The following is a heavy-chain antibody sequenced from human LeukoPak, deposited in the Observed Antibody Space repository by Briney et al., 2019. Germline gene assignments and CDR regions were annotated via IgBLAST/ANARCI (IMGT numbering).Heavy chain of an antibody. J-gene: IGHJ6*03. V-gene: IGHV5-51*01. CDR3: ARLGRYYYYYMDV. Sequence: KDGGSLKISCKGSGYNFTSYWIGWVRQVPGKGLEWMGIIYPGDSDTRYSPSFQGQVTISADKSISTAYLQWSSLKASDTAMYYCARLGRYYYYYMDVWGKGTTVTVSS. D-gene: IGHD1-26*01. CDR1: GYNFTSYW. CDR2: IYPGDSDT.